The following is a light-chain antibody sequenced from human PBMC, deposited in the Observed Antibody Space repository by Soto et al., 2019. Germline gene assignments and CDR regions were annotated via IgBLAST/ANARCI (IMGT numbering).Light chain of an antibody. Sequence: QSALTQPRSLSGSPGQSVTISCTGTSNDVGGYNFVSWYQQHPGKVPKPIIYDVNIRPSGVPDRFSASKSGITASLTISGLQAEDEADSYCCSYVGSDSSFVFGSGTKVT. CDR3: CSYVGSDSSFV. CDR1: SNDVGGYNF. J-gene: IGLJ1*01. CDR2: DVN. V-gene: IGLV2-11*01.